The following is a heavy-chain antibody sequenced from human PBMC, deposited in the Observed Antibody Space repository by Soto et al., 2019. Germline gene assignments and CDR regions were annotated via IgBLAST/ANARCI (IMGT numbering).Heavy chain of an antibody. V-gene: IGHV4-59*08. CDR3: ASTYCSGGSCYLSY. D-gene: IGHD2-15*01. Sequence: PSETLSLTCAVYGGSFSGYYWSWIRQPPGKGLEWIGYIYYSGSTNYNPSLKSRVTISVDTSKNQFSLKLSSVTAADTAVYYCASTYCSGGSCYLSYWGQGTLVTVSS. J-gene: IGHJ4*02. CDR1: GGSFSGYY. CDR2: IYYSGST.